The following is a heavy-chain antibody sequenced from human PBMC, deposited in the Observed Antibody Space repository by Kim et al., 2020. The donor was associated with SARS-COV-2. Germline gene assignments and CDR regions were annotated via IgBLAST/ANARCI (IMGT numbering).Heavy chain of an antibody. D-gene: IGHD5-12*01. Sequence: SETLSLTCTVSGGSISSSSYYLGWIRQPPGKGLEWIGSIYYSGSTYYNPSLKSRVTISVDTSKNQFSLKLSSVTAADTAVYYCASGGYSGYDQTWFDPWGQGTLVTVSS. CDR3: ASGGYSGYDQTWFDP. CDR1: GGSISSSSYY. CDR2: IYYSGST. J-gene: IGHJ5*02. V-gene: IGHV4-39*01.